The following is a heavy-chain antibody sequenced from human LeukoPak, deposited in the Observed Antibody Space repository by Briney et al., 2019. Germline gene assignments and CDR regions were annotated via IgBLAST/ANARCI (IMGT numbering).Heavy chain of an antibody. J-gene: IGHJ4*02. V-gene: IGHV3-7*01. Sequence: GGSLRLSCAASGFTFSSYWMSWVRQAPGKGLEWVANIKQDGSEKYYVDSVKGRFTISRDNAKNSLYLQMNSLRAEDTAVYYCARDPANFYDSSGSYYYFDYWGQGTLVTVSS. CDR3: ARDPANFYDSSGSYYYFDY. CDR1: GFTFSSYW. CDR2: IKQDGSEK. D-gene: IGHD3-22*01.